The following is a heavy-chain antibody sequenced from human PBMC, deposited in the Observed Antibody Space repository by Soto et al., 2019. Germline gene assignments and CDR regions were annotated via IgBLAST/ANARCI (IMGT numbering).Heavy chain of an antibody. CDR3: ARASTTVTTLDY. CDR1: GGSISSGCYS. Sequence: QLPLQESGSGLVKPSPTLSLTCAVPGGSISSGCYSWSWIRQPPGKGLEWIGYIYHSGSTYYNPSLKSRVTISVDRSKNQFSLKLSSVTAADTAVYYCARASTTVTTLDYWGQGTLVTVSS. V-gene: IGHV4-30-2*01. J-gene: IGHJ4*02. CDR2: IYHSGST. D-gene: IGHD4-17*01.